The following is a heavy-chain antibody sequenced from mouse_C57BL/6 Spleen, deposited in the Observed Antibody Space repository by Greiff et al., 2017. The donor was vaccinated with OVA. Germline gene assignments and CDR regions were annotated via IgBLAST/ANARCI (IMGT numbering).Heavy chain of an antibody. J-gene: IGHJ2*01. D-gene: IGHD1-1*02. V-gene: IGHV1-64*01. CDR3: ARWGLVGTGDY. CDR1: GYTFTSYW. Sequence: QVQLQQPGAELVKPGASVKLSCKASGYTFTSYWMHWVKQRPGQGLEWIGMIHPNSGSTNYNEKFKSKATLTVDKSSSTAYMQLSSLTSEDSAVYYCARWGLVGTGDYWGQGTTLTVSS. CDR2: IHPNSGST.